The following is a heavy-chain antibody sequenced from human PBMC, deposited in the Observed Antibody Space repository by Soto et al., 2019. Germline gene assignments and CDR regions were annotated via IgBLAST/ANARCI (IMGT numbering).Heavy chain of an antibody. J-gene: IGHJ2*01. Sequence: SQTLSRTCAISGDSVSSKTATWRCIRQCPSGGLEWLGRTYYRSKWYNDYAPSVKSRIAITPDTSKNQLSLQLNCVTPEYTAVNFCARDSSGRNLYYDLWGRSSLVTV. CDR1: GDSVSSKTAT. CDR3: ARDSSGRNLYYDL. V-gene: IGHV6-1*01. D-gene: IGHD6-19*01. CDR2: TYYRSKWYN.